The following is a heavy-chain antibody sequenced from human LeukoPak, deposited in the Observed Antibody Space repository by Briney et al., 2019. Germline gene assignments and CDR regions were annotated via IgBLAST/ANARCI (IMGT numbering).Heavy chain of an antibody. Sequence: GGSLRLSCAASGFTFSNYGMQWVRQAPGKRLVWVSRIKSDGTTANYADSVKGRFTTSRDNAKNTLYLQMNSLRAEDTAVYYCARDSRADFDYWGQGTLVTASS. V-gene: IGHV3-74*01. J-gene: IGHJ4*02. CDR1: GFTFSNYG. CDR3: ARDSRADFDY. CDR2: IKSDGTTA. D-gene: IGHD6-19*01.